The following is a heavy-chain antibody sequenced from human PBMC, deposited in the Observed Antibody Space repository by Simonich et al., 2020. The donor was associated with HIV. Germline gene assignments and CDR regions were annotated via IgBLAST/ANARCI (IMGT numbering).Heavy chain of an antibody. CDR3: ARHMCSAISCFEGYNWFDP. Sequence: QVQLQQWGAGLLKPSETLSLTCAVYGGSFINYYWSWIRQPPGKGLEGIGEINHSGSTKNNASLKSRVTIAVDTSKNQFSLKLTSVTAADTAVYYCARHMCSAISCFEGYNWFDPWGQGNLVTVSS. CDR2: INHSGST. CDR1: GGSFINYY. V-gene: IGHV4-34*01. J-gene: IGHJ5*02. D-gene: IGHD2-2*01.